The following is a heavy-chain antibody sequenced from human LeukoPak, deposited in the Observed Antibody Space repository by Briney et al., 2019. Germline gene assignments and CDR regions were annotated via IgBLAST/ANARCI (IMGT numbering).Heavy chain of an antibody. J-gene: IGHJ4*02. CDR3: ARGDGVVIKYFDY. CDR2: FDPEDGET. V-gene: IGHV1-24*01. CDR1: GYTLTELS. Sequence: ASVKVSCKVSGYTLTELSMHWVRQAPGKGLEWMGGFDPEDGETIYAQKFQGRVTMTRDTSTSTVYMELSSLRSEDTAVYYCARGDGVVIKYFDYWGQGTLVTVSS. D-gene: IGHD3-3*01.